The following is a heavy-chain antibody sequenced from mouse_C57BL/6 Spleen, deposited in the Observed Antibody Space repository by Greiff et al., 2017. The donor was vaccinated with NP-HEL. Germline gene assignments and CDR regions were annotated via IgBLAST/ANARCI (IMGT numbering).Heavy chain of an antibody. J-gene: IGHJ4*01. V-gene: IGHV1-72*01. CDR3: AMITTIVADDYYAMDY. CDR1: GYTFTSYW. CDR2: IDPYSGGT. D-gene: IGHD1-1*01. Sequence: QVQLQQPGAELVKPGASVKLSCKASGYTFTSYWMHWVKQRPGRGLEWIGRIDPYSGGTKYNEKFKSKATLTVDKPSSTAYLQLSSLTSEDSAVYYCAMITTIVADDYYAMDYWGQGTSVTVSS.